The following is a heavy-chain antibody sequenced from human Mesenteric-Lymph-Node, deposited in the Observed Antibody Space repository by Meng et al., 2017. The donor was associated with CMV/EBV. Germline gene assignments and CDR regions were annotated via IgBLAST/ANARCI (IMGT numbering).Heavy chain of an antibody. V-gene: IGHV1-24*01. CDR3: ATDLVVYYGSGSYTDY. CDR2: FDPEDGET. CDR1: HTLTELS. J-gene: IGHJ4*01. D-gene: IGHD3-10*01. Sequence: HTLTELSRHWVRQAPGKGLEWMGGFDPEDGETIYAQKFQGRVTMTEDTSTDTAYMELSSLRSEDTAVYYCATDLVVYYGSGSYTDYWGQGTLVTVSS.